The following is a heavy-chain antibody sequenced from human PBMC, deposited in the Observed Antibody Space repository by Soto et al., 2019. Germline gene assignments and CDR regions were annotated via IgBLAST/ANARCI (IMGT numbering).Heavy chain of an antibody. J-gene: IGHJ6*02. Sequence: QVQLVESGGGVVQPGRSLRLSCAASGFTFSSYGMHWVRQAPGKGLEWVAVIWYDGSNKYYADSVKGRFTISRDNSKNTLYLQMNSLRAEDTAVYYCAIDDYYGSGSYNPLRGMDVWGQGTTVTVSS. D-gene: IGHD3-10*01. CDR1: GFTFSSYG. V-gene: IGHV3-33*01. CDR2: IWYDGSNK. CDR3: AIDDYYGSGSYNPLRGMDV.